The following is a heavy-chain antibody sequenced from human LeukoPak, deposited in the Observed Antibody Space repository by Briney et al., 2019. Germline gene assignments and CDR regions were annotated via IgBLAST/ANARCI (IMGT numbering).Heavy chain of an antibody. Sequence: PGRSLRLSCAASGFTFSSFGMHWVRQAPGKGLEWVAVISYDGSNKYYADSVKGRFTISRDNSKNTLYLQMNSLRAEDTAVYYCAKDRTFGARDSSGSYYFDYWGQGTLVTVSS. V-gene: IGHV3-30*18. CDR3: AKDRTFGARDSSGSYYFDY. CDR2: ISYDGSNK. J-gene: IGHJ4*02. D-gene: IGHD6-19*01. CDR1: GFTFSSFG.